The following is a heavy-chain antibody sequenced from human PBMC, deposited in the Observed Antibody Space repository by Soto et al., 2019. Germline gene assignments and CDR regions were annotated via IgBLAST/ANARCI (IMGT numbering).Heavy chain of an antibody. CDR2: IIPFYGTT. V-gene: IGHV1-69*06. Sequence: QVQLEQSGAEVKKPGSSVKVSCRASAGTFIDYAISWVRQAPGQGLEWMGGIIPFYGTTTYAQSFQGGVTFTADTYMSEVYMELSSLKSEDTVVYYRVTYPVVRGGVRGMGVWGQGTTITVSS. CDR3: VTYPVVRGGVRGMGV. J-gene: IGHJ6*02. CDR1: AGTFIDYA. D-gene: IGHD3-10*01.